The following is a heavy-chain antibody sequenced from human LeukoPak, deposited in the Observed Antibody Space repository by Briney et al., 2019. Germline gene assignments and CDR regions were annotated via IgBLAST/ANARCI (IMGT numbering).Heavy chain of an antibody. CDR2: IYTSGST. CDR3: ARDNGDCSSTSCPNDAFDI. Sequence: SQTLSLTCTVSGGSISSGSYYWSWIRQPAGKGLEWIGRIYTSGSTNYNPSLKSRVTMSVDTSKNQFSLKLSSVTAADTAVYYCARDNGDCSSTSCPNDAFDIWGQGTMVTVSS. J-gene: IGHJ3*02. V-gene: IGHV4-61*02. D-gene: IGHD2-2*01. CDR1: GGSISSGSYY.